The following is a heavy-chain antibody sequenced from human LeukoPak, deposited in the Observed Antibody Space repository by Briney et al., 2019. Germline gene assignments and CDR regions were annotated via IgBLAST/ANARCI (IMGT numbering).Heavy chain of an antibody. CDR3: ARESAIYDHYFDY. CDR2: IIPIFGTA. V-gene: IGHV1-69*13. Sequence: SVKVSCKASGGTFSSYAISWVRQAPGQGLEWMGGIIPIFGTANYAQKFQGRDTITADESTSTAYMELSSLRSEDTAVYYCARESAIYDHYFDYWGQGTLVTVSS. D-gene: IGHD5/OR15-5a*01. J-gene: IGHJ4*02. CDR1: GGTFSSYA.